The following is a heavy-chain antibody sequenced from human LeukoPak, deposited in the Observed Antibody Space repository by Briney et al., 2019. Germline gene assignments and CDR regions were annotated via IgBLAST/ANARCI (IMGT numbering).Heavy chain of an antibody. CDR3: ARALLRFFDWSIE. CDR1: GGSISSDNYY. Sequence: SQTLSLTCTVSGGSISSDNYYWSWIRQHPGKGLEWIGYIYHSGSTYYNPSLQSRVTISVYTSENQFSLRLSSVTAADTAVYYCARALLRFFDWSIEWGQGTLVTVSS. V-gene: IGHV4-31*03. J-gene: IGHJ4*02. CDR2: IYHSGST. D-gene: IGHD3-9*01.